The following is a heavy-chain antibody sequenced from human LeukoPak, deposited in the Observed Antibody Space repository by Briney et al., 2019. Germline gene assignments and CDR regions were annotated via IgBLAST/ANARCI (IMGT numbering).Heavy chain of an antibody. D-gene: IGHD3-9*01. CDR1: GGSISSSSYY. V-gene: IGHV4-39*01. J-gene: IGHJ5*02. CDR2: IYYSGST. Sequence: SETLSLTCTVSGGSISSSSYYWGWIRQPPGKGLEWIGSIYYSGSTYYNPSLKSRVTISVDTSKNQFSLKLSSVTAADTAVYYCARHVWYYDILTGYYPNPYNWFDPWGQGTLVTVSS. CDR3: ARHVWYYDILTGYYPNPYNWFDP.